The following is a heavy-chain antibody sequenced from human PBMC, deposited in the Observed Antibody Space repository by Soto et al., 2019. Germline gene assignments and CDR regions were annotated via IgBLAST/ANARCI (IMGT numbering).Heavy chain of an antibody. V-gene: IGHV3-23*01. D-gene: IGHD3-22*01. CDR2: ISGSGGST. J-gene: IGHJ4*02. Sequence: PGGSLRLSCAASGFTFSSYAMSWVRQAPGKGLEWVSAISGSGGSTYYADSVKGRLTISRDNSKNTLYLQMNSLRAEDTAVYYCAKDYYYDSSGYSLDYWGQGTLVTVSS. CDR3: AKDYYYDSSGYSLDY. CDR1: GFTFSSYA.